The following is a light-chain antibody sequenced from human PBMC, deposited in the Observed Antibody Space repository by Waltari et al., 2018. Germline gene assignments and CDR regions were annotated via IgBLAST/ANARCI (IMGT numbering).Light chain of an antibody. V-gene: IGKV3-20*01. CDR3: QLYGRSLGLT. CDR1: QSVSSIY. Sequence: EIVLTQSPGTLSLSTGERATLSCRASQSVSSIYFVWYQQKPGQAPRLLIYAASNRATGTPDRFSGSGSGTEFTLTISRLEPEDFAVYYCQLYGRSLGLTFGQGTRLE. J-gene: IGKJ5*01. CDR2: AAS.